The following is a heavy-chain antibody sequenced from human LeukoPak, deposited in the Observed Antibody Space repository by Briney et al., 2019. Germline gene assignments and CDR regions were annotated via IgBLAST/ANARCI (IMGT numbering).Heavy chain of an antibody. CDR1: GFSFSSYE. J-gene: IGHJ3*02. CDR3: ARDTLLYADSPDAFDM. V-gene: IGHV3-48*03. Sequence: PGGSLRLSCAASGFSFSSYEINWVRQAPGKGLEWVSYIGSSGSTVYYADSVKGRFTISRDNAKKSLYLQMNSLRDEDTAVYYCARDTLLYADSPDAFDMWGQGTMVTVPS. CDR2: IGSSGSTV. D-gene: IGHD4-17*01.